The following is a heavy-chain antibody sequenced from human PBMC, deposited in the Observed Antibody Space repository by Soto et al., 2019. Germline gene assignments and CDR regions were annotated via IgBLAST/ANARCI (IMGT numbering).Heavy chain of an antibody. CDR1: GFSLTRNG. J-gene: IGHJ4*02. V-gene: IGHV3-33*05. Sequence: QVQLVESGGGVVQPGRSLRLSCAASGFSLTRNGMHWVRQARGKGLEWVAVISNDGSKVNYGGSVKGRFTISRDISKNILYLQMNSLTFEDTAVYYCARHEGPVGLNYDYWGQGTLVTVSS. CDR3: ARHEGPVGLNYDY. D-gene: IGHD2-15*01. CDR2: ISNDGSKV.